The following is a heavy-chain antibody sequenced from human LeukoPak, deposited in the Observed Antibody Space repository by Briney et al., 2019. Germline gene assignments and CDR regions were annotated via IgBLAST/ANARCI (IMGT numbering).Heavy chain of an antibody. J-gene: IGHJ4*02. CDR2: INYNGSA. V-gene: IGHV4-34*10. CDR1: DNSFSGYS. D-gene: IGHD5-12*01. CDR3: AKYRYGYRGMDS. Sequence: SETLSLTCRISDNSFSGYSWIWLRQPPGKGLEWIGEINYNGSANYNPSLKSRAFMSVDTSKNQFSLRLTSVRVADTAVYFCAKYRYGYRGMDSWGQGTQVTVSS.